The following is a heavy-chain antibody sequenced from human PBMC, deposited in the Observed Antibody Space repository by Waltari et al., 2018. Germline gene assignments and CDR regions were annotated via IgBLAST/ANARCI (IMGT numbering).Heavy chain of an antibody. V-gene: IGHV3-21*01. D-gene: IGHD6-13*01. Sequence: EVQLVESGGGLVKPGGSLRLSCAASGFTFSSYSMNWVRQAPGKGLEWVSSISLSSSYIYYADSVKGRFTISRDNAKNSLYRQMNSLRAEDTAVYYCARDGSSTLLGPFDYWGQGTLVTVSS. CDR1: GFTFSSYS. CDR2: ISLSSSYI. J-gene: IGHJ4*02. CDR3: ARDGSSTLLGPFDY.